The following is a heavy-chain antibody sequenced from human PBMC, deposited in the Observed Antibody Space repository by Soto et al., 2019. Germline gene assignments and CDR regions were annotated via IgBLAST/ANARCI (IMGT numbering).Heavy chain of an antibody. CDR3: AIDLTTVVTPYYYYYGMDV. V-gene: IGHV1-8*01. Sequence: ASVKVSCKASGYTFTSYDINWVRQATGQGLEWMGWMNPNSGNTGYAQKFQGRVTMTRNTSISTAYMELSSLRSEDTAMYYCAIDLTTVVTPYYYYYGMDVWGQGTTVTVSS. CDR2: MNPNSGNT. J-gene: IGHJ6*02. D-gene: IGHD4-17*01. CDR1: GYTFTSYD.